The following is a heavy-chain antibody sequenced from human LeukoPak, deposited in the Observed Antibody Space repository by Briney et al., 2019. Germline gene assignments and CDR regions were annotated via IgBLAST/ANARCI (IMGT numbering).Heavy chain of an antibody. CDR3: ARSKGYCSSTSCYYFDY. CDR1: GFTFSSYA. J-gene: IGHJ4*02. D-gene: IGHD2-2*01. V-gene: IGHV3-64*01. Sequence: GGSLRLSCAASGFTFSSYAMHWVRQAPGKGLEYVSAISSNGGSTYYANSVKGRFTISRDNSKNTLYLQMGSLSAEDMAVYYCARSKGYCSSTSCYYFDYWGQGTLVTVSS. CDR2: ISSNGGST.